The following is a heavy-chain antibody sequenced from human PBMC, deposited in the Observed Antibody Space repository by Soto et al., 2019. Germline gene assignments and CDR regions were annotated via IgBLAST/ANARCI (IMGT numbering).Heavy chain of an antibody. CDR2: IIPIFGTA. CDR3: ARGLKGKRELLRPDVNYYYGMDV. Sequence: SVKVSCKASGGTFSSYAISWVRQAPGQGLEWMGGIIPIFGTANYAQKFQGRVTITADESTSTAYMELSSLRSEDTAVYYCARGLKGKRELLRPDVNYYYGMDVWGQGTTVTVSS. J-gene: IGHJ6*02. D-gene: IGHD1-26*01. CDR1: GGTFSSYA. V-gene: IGHV1-69*13.